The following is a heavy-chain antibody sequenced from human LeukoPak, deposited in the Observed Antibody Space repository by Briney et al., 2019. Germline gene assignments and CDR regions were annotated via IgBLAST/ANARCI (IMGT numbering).Heavy chain of an antibody. CDR3: ARPRYCSSTSCLMPDY. D-gene: IGHD2-2*01. CDR2: ISAYNGNT. J-gene: IGHJ4*02. CDR1: GYTFTSYG. V-gene: IGHV1-18*04. Sequence: GASVKVSCKASGYTFTSYGISWVRQAPGQGLEWMGCISAYNGNTNYAQKLQGRVTMTTDTSTSTAYMELRSLRSDDTAVYYCARPRYCSSTSCLMPDYWGQGTLVTVSS.